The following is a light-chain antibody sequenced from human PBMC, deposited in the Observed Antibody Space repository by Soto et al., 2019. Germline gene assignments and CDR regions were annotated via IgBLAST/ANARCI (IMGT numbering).Light chain of an antibody. CDR2: EDT. V-gene: IGLV6-57*02. J-gene: IGLJ2*01. Sequence: NFMLTQPHSVSESPGKTVTISCTGSSGSIATNYVQWYQQRPGSAPTTVIYEDTQRPSGVPERFSGSIDSSSNSASPTISGLKTADEADYYCQSYDGSNPDVVFGGGTKLTVL. CDR3: QSYDGSNPDVV. CDR1: SGSIATNY.